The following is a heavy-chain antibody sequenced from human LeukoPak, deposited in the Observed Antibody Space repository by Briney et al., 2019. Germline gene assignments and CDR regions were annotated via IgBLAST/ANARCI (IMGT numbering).Heavy chain of an antibody. J-gene: IGHJ4*02. CDR3: ARVGSTSWYLN. D-gene: IGHD6-19*01. V-gene: IGHV4-39*01. CDR2: IYYSGNT. CDR1: GGSITSSSYY. Sequence: SETLSLTCIVSGGSITSSSYYWGWIRQPPGKGLEWIGTIYYSGNTYYNPSLKSRVTISVHTSKNQFSLKLSSVTATDTAVYCCARVGSTSWYLNWGQGTLVTVSS.